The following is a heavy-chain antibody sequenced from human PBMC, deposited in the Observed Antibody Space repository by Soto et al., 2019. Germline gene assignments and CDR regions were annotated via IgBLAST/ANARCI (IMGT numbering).Heavy chain of an antibody. D-gene: IGHD1-26*01. CDR1: GFTFSSYE. J-gene: IGHJ4*02. V-gene: IGHV3-48*03. CDR3: ARVDMASIGNY. CDR2: ISSSGSTI. Sequence: PGGSLRLSCAAPGFTFSSYEMNWVRQAPGKGLEWVSYISSSGSTIYYADSVKGRFTNSRDNAKNSLYLQMNSLRAEDTAVYYCARVDMASIGNYWGQGTLVTVSS.